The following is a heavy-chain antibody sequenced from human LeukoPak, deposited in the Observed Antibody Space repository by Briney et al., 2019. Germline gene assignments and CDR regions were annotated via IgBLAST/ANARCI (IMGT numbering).Heavy chain of an antibody. CDR2: ISYDGSNK. J-gene: IGHJ4*02. Sequence: GGSLRLSCAASGFTFSSYAMHWVRQAPGKGLEWVAVISYDGSNKYYADSVKGRFTISRDNSKNTLYLQMNSLGAEDTAVYYCARGHVVRGVTPLDYWGQGTLVTVSS. CDR1: GFTFSSYA. D-gene: IGHD3-10*01. V-gene: IGHV3-30*04. CDR3: ARGHVVRGVTPLDY.